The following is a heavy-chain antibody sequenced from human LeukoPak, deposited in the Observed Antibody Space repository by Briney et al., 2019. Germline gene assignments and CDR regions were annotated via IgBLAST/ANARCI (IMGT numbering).Heavy chain of an antibody. Sequence: PGGSLRLSCAASGFTFSTYNMNWVRQAPGKGPEWVSSISTSSNYIYYADSVKGRFTISRDNAKNSLYLQMNSLRVEETDVYYCARDVGAAAPDAFDIWGQGKMVTVSS. V-gene: IGHV3-21*01. J-gene: IGHJ3*02. CDR2: ISTSSNYI. D-gene: IGHD1-26*01. CDR3: ARDVGAAAPDAFDI. CDR1: GFTFSTYN.